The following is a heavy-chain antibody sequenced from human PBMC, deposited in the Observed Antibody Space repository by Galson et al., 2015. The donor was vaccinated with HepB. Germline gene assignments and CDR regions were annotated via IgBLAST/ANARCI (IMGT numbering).Heavy chain of an antibody. J-gene: IGHJ4*02. CDR1: GFTFSSYA. V-gene: IGHV3-30-3*01. Sequence: SLRLSCAASGFTFSSYAMNWVRQAPGKGLEWVTAISYCGSNTYYADSVKGRFTISRDNSKNTLYLQMNSLRAEDTAVYYCAREPSGIAAAGNFDYCGQGTPLTVYS. CDR3: AREPSGIAAAGNFDY. CDR2: ISYCGSNT. D-gene: IGHD6-13*01.